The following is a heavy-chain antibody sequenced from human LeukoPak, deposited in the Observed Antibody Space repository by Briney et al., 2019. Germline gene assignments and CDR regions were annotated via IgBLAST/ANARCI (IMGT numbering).Heavy chain of an antibody. CDR3: ARIGLSGDIYYFDY. J-gene: IGHJ4*02. CDR2: MNPNRGNT. CDR1: GYTFTSYD. D-gene: IGHD2-21*01. Sequence: ASVKVSCKASGYTFTSYDINWVRQATGQGLEWMGWMNPNRGNTGYAQKFQGRVTITRNTSISTAYMELSSLRSEDTAVYYCARIGLSGDIYYFDYWGQGTLVTVSS. V-gene: IGHV1-8*03.